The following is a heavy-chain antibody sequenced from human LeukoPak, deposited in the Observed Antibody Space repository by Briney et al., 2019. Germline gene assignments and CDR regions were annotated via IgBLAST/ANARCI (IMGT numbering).Heavy chain of an antibody. CDR1: GDSSSNNIYY. CDR2: IGYSGST. J-gene: IGHJ4*02. D-gene: IGHD6-19*01. V-gene: IGHV4-39*07. CDR3: AREYTLYRSGWFLDY. Sequence: SETLSLTCTVSGDSSSNNIYYWGWIRQPPGWGLDWIGSIGYSGSTYYNPSLRSRATISIDTSKNQFSLKLKSVTAADTAVYYCAREYTLYRSGWFLDYWGQGTVVTVPS.